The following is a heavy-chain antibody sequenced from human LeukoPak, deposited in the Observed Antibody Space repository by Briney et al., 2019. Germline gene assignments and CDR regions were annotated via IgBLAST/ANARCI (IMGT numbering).Heavy chain of an antibody. Sequence: GGSLRLSCAASGFTFTTYGMHWVRQAPGKGLEWVAVISYDGINKYYADSVKGRFTISRDNSKNTLYLQMNSLRAEDTAVYYCARSRGPNTFGGVHDYWGQGTLVTVSS. V-gene: IGHV3-30*03. D-gene: IGHD3-16*01. CDR2: ISYDGINK. CDR1: GFTFTTYG. CDR3: ARSRGPNTFGGVHDY. J-gene: IGHJ4*02.